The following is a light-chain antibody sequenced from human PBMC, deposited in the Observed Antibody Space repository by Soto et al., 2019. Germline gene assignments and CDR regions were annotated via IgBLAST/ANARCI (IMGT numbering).Light chain of an antibody. CDR3: QQYGSSPHT. CDR1: QSVSSSY. J-gene: IGKJ2*01. CDR2: GAS. V-gene: IGKV3-20*01. Sequence: EIVLPQSPGTLSLSPGERATLSCRASQSVSSSYLAWYQHKPGQAPRLLIYGASSRATGIPDRFIASGSGTDFTLTISRLEPEDFAVYYCQQYGSSPHTFGQGTKLEIK.